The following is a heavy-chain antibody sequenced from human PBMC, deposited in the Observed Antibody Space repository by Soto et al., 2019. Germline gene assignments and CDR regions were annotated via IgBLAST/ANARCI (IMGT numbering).Heavy chain of an antibody. D-gene: IGHD3-10*02. V-gene: IGHV3-30-3*01. Sequence: QVQLVESGGGVVQPGRSLRLSCAASGFTFSSYAMHWVRQAPGKGLEWVAVISYDGSNKYYADSVKGRFTISRDNSKNSLYLQMNSLRAEDTAVYYCSIDNFLLLLSSIGLGPYYYYYCMYVCVQGTTFSFSS. CDR3: SIDNFLLLLSSIGLGPYYYYYCMYV. CDR2: ISYDGSNK. CDR1: GFTFSSYA. J-gene: IGHJ6*02.